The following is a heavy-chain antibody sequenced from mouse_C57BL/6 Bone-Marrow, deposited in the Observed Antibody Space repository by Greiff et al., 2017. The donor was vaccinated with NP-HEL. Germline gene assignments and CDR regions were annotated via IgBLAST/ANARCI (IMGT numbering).Heavy chain of an antibody. V-gene: IGHV1-18*01. CDR1: GYTFTDYN. J-gene: IGHJ4*01. D-gene: IGHD1-1*01. CDR2: INPNNGGT. Sequence: VQLQQSGPELVKPGASVKIPCKASGYTFTDYNMDWVKQSHGKSLEWIGDINPNNGGTIYNQKFKGKATLTVDKSSSTAYMELRSLTSEDTAVYYCARGYYGSITYYYAMDYWGQGTSVTVSS. CDR3: ARGYYGSITYYYAMDY.